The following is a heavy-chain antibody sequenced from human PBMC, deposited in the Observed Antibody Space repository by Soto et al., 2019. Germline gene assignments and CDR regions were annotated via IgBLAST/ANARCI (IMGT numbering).Heavy chain of an antibody. Sequence: QVQLVQSGAEVKKPGASVKVSCKASGYTFTSYGISWVRQAPGQGLEWMGWISAYNGNTNYAQKLQGRVTMTTGTSTSTAYMELRSLRSDDTAVYYCARADYYYGSGSYYKDRTLDYWGQGTLVTVSS. D-gene: IGHD3-10*01. CDR1: GYTFTSYG. CDR3: ARADYYYGSGSYYKDRTLDY. V-gene: IGHV1-18*01. CDR2: ISAYNGNT. J-gene: IGHJ4*02.